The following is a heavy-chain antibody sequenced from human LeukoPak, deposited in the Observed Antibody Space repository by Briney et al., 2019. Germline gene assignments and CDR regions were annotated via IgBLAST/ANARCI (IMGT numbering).Heavy chain of an antibody. D-gene: IGHD2-21*02. Sequence: GASVKVSCKVSGYTLTELYVHWVRQAPGKGLEWMGGFDVEDGETRYAQKFQGRVTMTEDTSTDTAYMELRSLRSEDTAVYYCAIEIWDSGDWRGYDYWGQGTLVTVSS. CDR1: GYTLTELY. V-gene: IGHV1-24*01. CDR3: AIEIWDSGDWRGYDY. J-gene: IGHJ4*02. CDR2: FDVEDGET.